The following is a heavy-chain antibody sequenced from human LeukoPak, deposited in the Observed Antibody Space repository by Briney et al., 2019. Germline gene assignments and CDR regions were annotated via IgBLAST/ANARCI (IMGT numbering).Heavy chain of an antibody. CDR2: IIPIFGTA. V-gene: IGHV1-69*05. D-gene: IGHD5-24*01. CDR1: GGTFSSYA. Sequence: ASVKVSCKASGGTFSSYAISWVRQAPRQGLEWMGRIIPIFGTANYAQKFQGRVTITTDESTSTAYMELSSLRSEDTAVYYCARDRDGYNVYWGQGTLVTVSS. J-gene: IGHJ4*02. CDR3: ARDRDGYNVY.